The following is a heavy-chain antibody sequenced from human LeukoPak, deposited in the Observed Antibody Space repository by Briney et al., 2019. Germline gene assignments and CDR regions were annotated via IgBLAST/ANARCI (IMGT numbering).Heavy chain of an antibody. J-gene: IGHJ3*02. CDR3: ARGGNHRVADDALDI. CDR1: GGSISSYY. CDR2: IYTSGST. Sequence: SETLSLTCTVSGGSISSYYWSWIRQPAGKGLEWIGRIYTSGSTNYNPSLKSRVTMSVDTSKNQFSLKLSSVTAADTAVYYCARGGNHRVADDALDIWGQGTMVTVSS. V-gene: IGHV4-4*07. D-gene: IGHD2-15*01.